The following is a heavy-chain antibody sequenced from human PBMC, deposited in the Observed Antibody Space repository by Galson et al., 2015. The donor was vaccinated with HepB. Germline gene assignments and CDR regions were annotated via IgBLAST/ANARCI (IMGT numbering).Heavy chain of an antibody. CDR2: ISAYSGNT. CDR1: GYTFTSYG. CDR3: ARLRGAYGSGSYRANYYFDY. D-gene: IGHD3-10*01. Sequence: QSGAEVKKPGESLKISCKASGYTFTSYGISWVRQAPGQGLEWMGWISAYSGNTNYAQKLQGRVTMTTDTSTSTAYMELRSLRSDDTAVYYCARLRGAYGSGSYRANYYFDYWGQGTLVTVSS. J-gene: IGHJ4*02. V-gene: IGHV1-18*04.